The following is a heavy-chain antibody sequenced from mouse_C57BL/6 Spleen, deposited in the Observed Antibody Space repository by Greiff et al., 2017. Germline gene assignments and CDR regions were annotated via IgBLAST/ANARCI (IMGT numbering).Heavy chain of an antibody. CDR1: GYTFTSYW. Sequence: VQLQQPGAELVRPGSSVKLSCKASGYTFTSYWMNWVKQRPIQGLEWIGNIGPCDSDTHYNQKFKDKATLTVAKSSSTAYMQHSILTSEDSAIYFCARPIYYGYSWSLDFWGTGTTVTISS. J-gene: IGHJ1*03. V-gene: IGHV1-52*01. CDR2: IGPCDSDT. D-gene: IGHD2-3*01. CDR3: ARPIYYGYSWSLDF.